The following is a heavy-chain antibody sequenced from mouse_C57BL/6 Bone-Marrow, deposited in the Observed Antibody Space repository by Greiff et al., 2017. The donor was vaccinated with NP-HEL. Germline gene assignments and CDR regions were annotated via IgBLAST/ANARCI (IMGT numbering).Heavy chain of an antibody. CDR3: ASDRDYGSSYGWYFDV. J-gene: IGHJ1*03. Sequence: EVKLQESGPGLVKPSQSLSLTCSVTGYSITSGYYWNWIRQFPGNKLEWMGYISYDGSNNYNPSLKNRISITRDPSKNQFFLKLNSVTTEDTATYYCASDRDYGSSYGWYFDVWGTGTTVTVSS. V-gene: IGHV3-6*01. CDR2: ISYDGSN. CDR1: GYSITSGYY. D-gene: IGHD1-1*01.